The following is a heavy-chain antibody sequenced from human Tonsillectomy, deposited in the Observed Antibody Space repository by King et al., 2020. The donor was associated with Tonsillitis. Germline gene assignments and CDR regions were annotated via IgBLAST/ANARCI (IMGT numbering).Heavy chain of an antibody. CDR3: STRPPPHGDYTLDY. CDR1: GFSFSDAW. D-gene: IGHD4-17*01. J-gene: IGHJ4*02. Sequence: VQLVESGGGLVQPGGSLRLSCAASGFSFSDAWMNWVRQAPGKGLEWVGRIKSKSNGGTTDYAAPVKGRFTISRDDSKNTIYLQMSSLTTDDTAIYYCSTRPPPHGDYTLDYWGQGTLVTVS. V-gene: IGHV3-15*01. CDR2: IKSKSNGGTT.